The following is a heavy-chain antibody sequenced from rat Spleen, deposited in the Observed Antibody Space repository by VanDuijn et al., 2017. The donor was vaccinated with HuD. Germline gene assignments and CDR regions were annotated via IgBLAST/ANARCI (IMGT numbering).Heavy chain of an antibody. V-gene: IGHV5-29*01. CDR2: ITYDGSST. CDR1: GFTLSDSY. Sequence: EVQLVESGGGLVQPGRSLKLSCAASGFTLSDSYMAWVRQAPTKGLEWVATITYDGSSTYYRDSVKGRFTISRDNAKSTLYLQMDSLRSEDTATYYCARSVFDYWGQGVMVTVSS. J-gene: IGHJ2*01. CDR3: ARSVFDY.